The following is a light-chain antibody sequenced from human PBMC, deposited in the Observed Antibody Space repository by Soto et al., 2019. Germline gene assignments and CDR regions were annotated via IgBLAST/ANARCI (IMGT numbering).Light chain of an antibody. Sequence: QSALTQPASVSGSPGQSITISCTGTSRDVGGYNYVSWYQHHPGEAPKVMIYDVSNRPSGISNSFSGSKSGNTASLTISGLQAEDEADYYCNSYTSSSTHVFGTGTKLTVL. J-gene: IGLJ1*01. V-gene: IGLV2-14*03. CDR2: DVS. CDR1: SRDVGGYNY. CDR3: NSYTSSSTHV.